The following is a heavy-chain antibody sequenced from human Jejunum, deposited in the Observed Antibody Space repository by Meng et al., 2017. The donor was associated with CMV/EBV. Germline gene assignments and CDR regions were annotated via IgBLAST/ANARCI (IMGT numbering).Heavy chain of an antibody. CDR3: ARVFQPIYCGDKCYSDY. CDR2: ISYDGIDE. CDR1: FSFINYA. V-gene: IGHV3-30*14. D-gene: IGHD2-21*01. J-gene: IGHJ4*02. Sequence: FSFINYALHWVRQAPGKGLEWVALISYDGIDEFYADSVKGRFTISRDNSKNTLYLQMNSLRAEDTAIYYCARVFQPIYCGDKCYSDYWGQGTLVTVSS.